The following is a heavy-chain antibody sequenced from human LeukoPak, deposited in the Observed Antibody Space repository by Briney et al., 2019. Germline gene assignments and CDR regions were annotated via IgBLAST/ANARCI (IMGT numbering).Heavy chain of an antibody. V-gene: IGHV4-34*01. D-gene: IGHD3-16*02. CDR3: ERVPYDYVWRSSRYIVYFDY. CDR1: GGSFSGYY. J-gene: IGHJ4*02. CDR2: INHSGST. Sequence: SETLSLTCAVYGGSFSGYYWSWIRQPPGKGPEWSGEINHSGSTNYNPSLKSRVTISLDTSKNHFALKLSSVTAADTAVYYCERVPYDYVWRSSRYIVYFDYWGQGTLVTVSS.